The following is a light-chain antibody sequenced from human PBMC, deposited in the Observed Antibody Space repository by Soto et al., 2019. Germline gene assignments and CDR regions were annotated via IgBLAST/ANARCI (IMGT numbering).Light chain of an antibody. CDR1: QSISSY. J-gene: IGKJ2*01. Sequence: DIQMTQSPSSLSASVGDRVTITCRASQSISSYLNWYQQKPGKAPKLLIYGASNLQSGVPSRFSSGGSGTEFTITISSLQPEDFATYYCQQSYSPVRNIFGQGTKLEI. CDR3: QQSYSPVRNI. CDR2: GAS. V-gene: IGKV1-39*01.